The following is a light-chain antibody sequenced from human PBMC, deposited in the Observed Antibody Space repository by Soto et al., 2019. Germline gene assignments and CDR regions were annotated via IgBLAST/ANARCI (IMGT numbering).Light chain of an antibody. CDR2: TAS. J-gene: IGKJ4*01. V-gene: IGKV1-12*01. CDR1: QGISSW. CDR3: QQADSFPLT. Sequence: DIQMTQSPSSVSASVGDRITITCRASQGISSWLAWYQQKQGKAPKXLIYTASSLQSGVPSRFSGSGYGTDLTITISSLQPEDFETYDCQQADSFPLTFGGGTKVDIK.